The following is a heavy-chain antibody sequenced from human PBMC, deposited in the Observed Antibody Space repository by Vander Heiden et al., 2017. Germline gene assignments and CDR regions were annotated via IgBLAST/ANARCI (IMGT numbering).Heavy chain of an antibody. CDR3: ARLCTIDWYFDY. CDR1: GGSIRSSSSY. J-gene: IGHJ4*02. V-gene: IGHV4-39*01. CDR2: IYYSGSS. D-gene: IGHD3-9*01. Sequence: QVQLQESGPGLVKPSETLSLTCTVSGGSIRSSSSYWGWIRQPPGEGLEWIGNIYYSGSSLYRPSLKSRVTMSVDTSKNQFSLKLTSVTAADTAVYFCARLCTIDWYFDYWGQGNLVTVSS.